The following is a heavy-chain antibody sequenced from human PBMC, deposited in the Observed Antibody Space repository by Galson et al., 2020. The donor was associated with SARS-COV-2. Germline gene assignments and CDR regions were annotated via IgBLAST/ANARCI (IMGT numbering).Heavy chain of an antibody. CDR1: GFTFSNAW. CDR2: IKSKTDGGTT. V-gene: IGHV3-15*01. D-gene: IGHD1-26*01. CDR3: TTGGSYFFRYYYYGMDV. J-gene: IGHJ6*02. Sequence: GGSLILSCAASGFTFSNAWMSWVRQAPGKGLEWVGRIKSKTDGGTTDYAAPVKGRFTISRDDSKNTLYLQMNSLKTEDTAVYYCTTGGSYFFRYYYYGMDVWGQGTTVTVSS.